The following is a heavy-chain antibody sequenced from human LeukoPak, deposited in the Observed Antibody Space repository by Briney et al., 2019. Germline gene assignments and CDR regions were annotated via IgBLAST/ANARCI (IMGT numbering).Heavy chain of an antibody. CDR1: GYTFTGYY. V-gene: IGHV1-2*02. D-gene: IGHD4-11*01. CDR2: INPNSGGT. J-gene: IGHJ4*02. Sequence: ASVKVSCKASGYTFTGYYMHWVRQAPGQGLEWMGWINPNSGGTNYAQKFQGRVTMTRDTSISTAYMELSSLRSVDTAVYYCARGLDYSNYAEQGNVDYWGQGTLDTVSS. CDR3: ARGLDYSNYAEQGNVDY.